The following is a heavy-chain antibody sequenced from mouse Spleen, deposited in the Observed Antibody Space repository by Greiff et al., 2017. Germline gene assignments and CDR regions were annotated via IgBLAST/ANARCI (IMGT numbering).Heavy chain of an antibody. J-gene: IGHJ2*01. Sequence: QVQLQQPGAELVKPGASVKLSCTASGYTFTSYWMHWVKQRPGQGLEWIGKIDPSDSYTNYNQKFKGKATLTVDKSSSTAYLQLSSLTSEDSAVYYCAATVVATSDYWGQGTTLTVSS. CDR2: IDPSDSYT. CDR3: AATVVATSDY. CDR1: GYTFTSYW. D-gene: IGHD1-1*01. V-gene: IGHV1-69*02.